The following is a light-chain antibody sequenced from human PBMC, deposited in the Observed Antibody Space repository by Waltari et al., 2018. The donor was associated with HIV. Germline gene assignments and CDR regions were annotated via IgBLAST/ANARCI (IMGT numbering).Light chain of an antibody. V-gene: IGKV1-5*03. CDR2: NAS. Sequence: DIHMTQSPSTLSAFVGDRVFITCRASQNIINWLAWYQQKPGKPPKLLIRNASVLEGGVSSRFSGSGSGTEFTLIIDSLEPDDFATYYCQQYKTDPSFGPGTRLEMK. CDR3: QQYKTDPS. J-gene: IGKJ5*01. CDR1: QNIINW.